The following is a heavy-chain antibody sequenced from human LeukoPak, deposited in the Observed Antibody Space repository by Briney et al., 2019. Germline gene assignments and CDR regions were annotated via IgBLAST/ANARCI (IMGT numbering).Heavy chain of an antibody. CDR2: MSGDGRRT. CDR3: TTDRDDYDILTGYWGDAFDI. Sequence: GGSLRLSCAASGFTFSNDDLNWVRQAPGKGLEWVSSMSGDGRRTYYAGSVKGRFTISRDYSKNTLSLQMNSLRAEDTAVYYCTTDRDDYDILTGYWGDAFDIWGQGTMVTVSS. CDR1: GFTFSNDD. J-gene: IGHJ3*02. D-gene: IGHD3-9*01. V-gene: IGHV3-23*01.